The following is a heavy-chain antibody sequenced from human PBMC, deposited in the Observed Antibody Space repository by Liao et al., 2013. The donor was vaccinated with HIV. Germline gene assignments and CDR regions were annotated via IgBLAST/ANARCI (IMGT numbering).Heavy chain of an antibody. CDR3: ATSGGPYWFFNI. D-gene: IGHD3-16*01. V-gene: IGHV4-59*01. CDR2: VSDSGST. CDR1: GGSMSDYY. J-gene: IGHJ2*01. Sequence: VQLQESGPGLVKPSEVLSLTCTVSGGSMSDYYWNWIRQSPGRGLEWLAYVSDSGSTNYNPSLESRISISIDTSMNRFSLRVFSATAADAAIYYCATSGGPYWFFNIWGPGTPVAVSS.